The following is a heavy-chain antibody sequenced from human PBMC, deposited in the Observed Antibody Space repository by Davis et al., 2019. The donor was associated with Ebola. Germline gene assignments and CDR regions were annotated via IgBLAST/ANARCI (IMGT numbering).Heavy chain of an antibody. CDR2: VSHSQRET. Sequence: GESLKISCAASGFTFRNYAMHCVRQAPGKGLEWVAVVSHSQRETFYADSVKGRFTISRDNSENTLYLQMNSLTADDTAVYYCARAVFHEVLDYWGQGTPVTVSS. CDR1: GFTFRNYA. CDR3: ARAVFHEVLDY. D-gene: IGHD3-3*01. J-gene: IGHJ4*02. V-gene: IGHV3-30*04.